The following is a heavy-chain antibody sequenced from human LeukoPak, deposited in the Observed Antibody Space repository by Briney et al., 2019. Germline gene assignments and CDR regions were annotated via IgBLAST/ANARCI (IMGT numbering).Heavy chain of an antibody. D-gene: IGHD3-10*01. Sequence: PGGSLRLSCEASGFIFSKYWMAWVRQAQGKGLEWVANIKQDGSDKYYEDSVKGRFNISRDNAKNSVFLQMNSLRAEDTAVYYCARVLFGDAWFTLWGQGTLVTVSS. CDR1: GFIFSKYW. CDR3: ARVLFGDAWFTL. V-gene: IGHV3-7*01. J-gene: IGHJ4*02. CDR2: IKQDGSDK.